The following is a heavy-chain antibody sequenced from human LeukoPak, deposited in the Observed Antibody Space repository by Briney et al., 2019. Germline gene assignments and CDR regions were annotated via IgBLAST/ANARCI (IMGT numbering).Heavy chain of an antibody. J-gene: IGHJ4*02. CDR3: ARRESTPNWNLKLDY. V-gene: IGHV4-38-2*01. D-gene: IGHD1-7*01. Sequence: PSETLSLTCAVSGYSISSGYYWGWIRQPPGKGLEWIGNIYHSGSTYYNPSLKSRVTISVDTSKNQFSLKLSSVTAADTAVYYCARRESTPNWNLKLDYWGQGALVTVSS. CDR2: IYHSGST. CDR1: GYSISSGYY.